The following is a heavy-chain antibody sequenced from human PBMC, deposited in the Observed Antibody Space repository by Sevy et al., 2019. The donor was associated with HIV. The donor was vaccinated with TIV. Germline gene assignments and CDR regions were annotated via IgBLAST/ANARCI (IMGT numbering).Heavy chain of an antibody. V-gene: IGHV3-30*18. CDR1: GFAFRSYG. CDR3: AKAGGTGMAKANMDV. D-gene: IGHD5-18*01. CDR2: ISYDGSNT. J-gene: IGHJ6*02. Sequence: GGSLRLSCAASGFAFRSYGMHWVRQAPGKGLDWVAFISYDGSNTFYADSVKGRFTISRDNSKNTLYLQMNSLRPEDKTAYYCAKAGGTGMAKANMDVWGQGTTVTVSS.